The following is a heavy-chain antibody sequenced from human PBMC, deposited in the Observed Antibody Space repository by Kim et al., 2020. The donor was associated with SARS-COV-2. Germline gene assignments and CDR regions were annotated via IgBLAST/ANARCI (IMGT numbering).Heavy chain of an antibody. D-gene: IGHD6-13*01. CDR3: ARRAAGTYYYYYGMDV. J-gene: IGHJ6*02. CDR1: GYSFTSYW. Sequence: GESLKISCKGSGYSFTSYWISWVRQMPGKGLEWMGRIDPSDSYTNYSPSFQGHVTISADKSISTAYLQWSSLKASDTAMYYCARRAAGTYYYYYGMDVWGQGTTVTVSS. CDR2: IDPSDSYT. V-gene: IGHV5-10-1*01.